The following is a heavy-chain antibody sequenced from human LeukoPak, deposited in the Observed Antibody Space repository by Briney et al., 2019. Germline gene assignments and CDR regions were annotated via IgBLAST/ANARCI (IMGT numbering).Heavy chain of an antibody. Sequence: GGSLRLSCAASGFTFSSYTMNWVRQAPGKGLEWVSGITTSGANTYYADSVKGRFTISRDNAKNSLYLQMNSLRAEDTAVYYCARDLVQFDPWGQGTLVTVSS. J-gene: IGHJ5*02. CDR3: ARDLVQFDP. V-gene: IGHV3-21*01. CDR2: ITTSGANT. CDR1: GFTFSSYT.